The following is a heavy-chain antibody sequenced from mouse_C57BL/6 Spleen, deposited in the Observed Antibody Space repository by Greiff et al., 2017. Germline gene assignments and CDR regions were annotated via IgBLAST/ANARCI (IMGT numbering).Heavy chain of an antibody. V-gene: IGHV5-17*01. J-gene: IGHJ3*01. CDR1: GFTFSDYG. D-gene: IGHD4-1*01. Sequence: EVQLQESGGGLVKPGGSLKLSCAASGFTFSDYGMHWVRQAPEKGLEWVAYISSGSSTIDYADTVKGRFTISRDKAKNTLFLQMTSLRSEDAAVYYCAPGCFAYWGQGTLVTVSA. CDR2: ISSGSSTI. CDR3: APGCFAY.